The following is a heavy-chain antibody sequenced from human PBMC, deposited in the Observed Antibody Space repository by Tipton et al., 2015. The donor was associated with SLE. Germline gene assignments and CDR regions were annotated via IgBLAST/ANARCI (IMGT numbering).Heavy chain of an antibody. CDR1: GGTFSSYG. CDR2: IIPILATT. J-gene: IGHJ4*02. V-gene: IGHV1-69*01. Sequence: QSGAEVKKPGSSVKVSCKASGGTFSSYGISWVRQAPGQGLEWMGGIIPILATTNHAQKFQGRVTITADDSTNTAYMELSSLRSEDTAVYYCAGNPNWNYGLFDYWGQGTLVTVSS. CDR3: AGNPNWNYGLFDY. D-gene: IGHD1-7*01.